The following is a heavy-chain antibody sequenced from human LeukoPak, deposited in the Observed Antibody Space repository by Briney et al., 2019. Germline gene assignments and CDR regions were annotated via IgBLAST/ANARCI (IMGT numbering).Heavy chain of an antibody. Sequence: PGGALRLSCAASGFTVISNYMRWGRPAPGEGVECVSVIHDGGITYYADSVKGRFTISRDNSKNTVYLQMNSLRAGDTAVYYCARTHPTGYFDYWGQGTLVTVSS. CDR1: GFTVISNY. CDR2: IHDGGIT. V-gene: IGHV3-53*01. D-gene: IGHD1-14*01. J-gene: IGHJ4*02. CDR3: ARTHPTGYFDY.